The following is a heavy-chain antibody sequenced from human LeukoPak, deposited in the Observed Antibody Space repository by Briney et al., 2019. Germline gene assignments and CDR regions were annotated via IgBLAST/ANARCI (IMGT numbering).Heavy chain of an antibody. D-gene: IGHD3-9*01. CDR3: AKGYEGLRYFDWLLPNDAFDI. CDR1: GFTFSAYN. Sequence: GGSLRLSCAASGFTFSAYNMNWVRRTPGKGLEWVSSITTSSSYMFYADSVKGRFTISRDNSKNTLYLQMNSLRAEDTAVYYCAKGYEGLRYFDWLLPNDAFDIWGQGTMVTVSS. J-gene: IGHJ3*02. V-gene: IGHV3-21*04. CDR2: ITTSSSYM.